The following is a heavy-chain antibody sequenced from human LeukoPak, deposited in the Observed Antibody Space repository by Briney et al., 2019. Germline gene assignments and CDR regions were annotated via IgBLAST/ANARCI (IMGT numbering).Heavy chain of an antibody. CDR1: GLTLSRDW. D-gene: IGHD2-21*02. CDR3: ARAPYTTAYCGGDCYRDI. CDR2: IRQDGGET. Sequence: PGGSLRLSCEASGLTLSRDWMGWVRQAPGKGLEWVANIRQDGGETYYGDSVRGRFTISRDNAQNSLYLQMNSLRAEDTAVYYCARAPYTTAYCGGDCYRDIWGQGTMVTVSS. V-gene: IGHV3-7*03. J-gene: IGHJ3*02.